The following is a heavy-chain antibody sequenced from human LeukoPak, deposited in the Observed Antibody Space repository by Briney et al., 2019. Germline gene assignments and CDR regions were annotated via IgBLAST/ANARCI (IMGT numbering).Heavy chain of an antibody. D-gene: IGHD3-10*01. V-gene: IGHV4-39*07. Sequence: SETLSLTCTVSGGSISGSTYHWGWIRQPPGKGLEWIGNIYYSGSTYYNPSLKSRVTISVDTSNNQFSLRLSSVTAADTAVYYCARDRDYYGSGSHTKVDYWGQGTLVTVSS. CDR2: IYYSGST. CDR1: GGSISGSTYH. J-gene: IGHJ4*02. CDR3: ARDRDYYGSGSHTKVDY.